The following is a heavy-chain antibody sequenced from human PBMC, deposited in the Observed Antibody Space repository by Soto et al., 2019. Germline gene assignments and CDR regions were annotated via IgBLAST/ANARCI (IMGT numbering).Heavy chain of an antibody. CDR3: ARDPSSGWYNWFDP. D-gene: IGHD6-19*01. Sequence: SETLSLTCTVSGGSISSFYWNWIRQPPGKGLEWIGYISYSGSTNYNPSLRSRVTISLDTSKNQFSLNLKSVTAADTAVYFCARDPSSGWYNWFDPWGRGTLVTVSS. CDR2: ISYSGST. CDR1: GGSISSFY. J-gene: IGHJ5*02. V-gene: IGHV4-59*01.